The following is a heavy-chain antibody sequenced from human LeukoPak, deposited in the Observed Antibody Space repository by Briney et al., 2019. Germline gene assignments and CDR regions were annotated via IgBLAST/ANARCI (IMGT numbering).Heavy chain of an antibody. J-gene: IGHJ4*02. D-gene: IGHD1-26*01. Sequence: SETLSLTCTVSGGSISSYYWSWIRQPPGKGLEWIGYIHYSGSTKYNPSLKSRVTISVDTSKNQFSLKLTAVTAADTAVYYCGRHSALGTTTELVHYWGQGTLVTVSS. V-gene: IGHV4-59*08. CDR1: GGSISSYY. CDR2: IHYSGST. CDR3: GRHSALGTTTELVHY.